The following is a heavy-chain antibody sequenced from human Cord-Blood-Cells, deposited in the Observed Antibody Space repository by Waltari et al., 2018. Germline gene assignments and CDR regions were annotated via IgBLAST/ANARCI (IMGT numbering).Heavy chain of an antibody. J-gene: IGHJ4*02. D-gene: IGHD5-12*01. CDR3: ARDLGEWLRYFDY. CDR2: IYYSGST. Sequence: QVQLQESGPGLVKPSETLSLTCTVSGGSVSSGSYYWSWLRQPPGKGLEWIGYIYYSGSTNYNPALKSRVTISVDTSKNQFSLKLSSVTAADTAVYYCARDLGEWLRYFDYWGQGTLVTVSS. V-gene: IGHV4-61*01. CDR1: GGSVSSGSYY.